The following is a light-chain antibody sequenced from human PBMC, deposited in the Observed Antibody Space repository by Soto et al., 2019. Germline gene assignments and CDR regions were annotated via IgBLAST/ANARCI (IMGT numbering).Light chain of an antibody. CDR2: AAS. CDR1: QDSNSY. J-gene: IGKJ4*01. V-gene: IGKV1D-16*01. CDR3: QQWNIYPLT. Sequence: DVQMTQSPSSLSASVGDRVTITCRASQDSNSYLACYQQKPGNAPKSLIYAASSLQTGVPSRFSGSESGTDFTLTINNLQPEDSATYYCQQWNIYPLTFGGGNKVEIK.